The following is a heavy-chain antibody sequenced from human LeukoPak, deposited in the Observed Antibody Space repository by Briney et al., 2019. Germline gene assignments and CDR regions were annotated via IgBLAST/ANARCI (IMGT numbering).Heavy chain of an antibody. CDR2: ISGSGGST. D-gene: IGHD6-19*01. CDR1: GFTSSSYA. V-gene: IGHV3-23*01. CDR3: ANSGYSSGWYFDY. Sequence: GGSLRLSCAASGFTSSSYAMSWVRQAPGKGLEWVSAISGSGGSTYYADSVKGRFTISRDNSKNTLYLQMNSLRAEDTAVYYCANSGYSSGWYFDYWGQGTLVTVSS. J-gene: IGHJ4*02.